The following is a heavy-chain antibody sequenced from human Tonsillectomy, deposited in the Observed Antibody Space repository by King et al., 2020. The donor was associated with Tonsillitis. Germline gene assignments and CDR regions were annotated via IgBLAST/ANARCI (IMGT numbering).Heavy chain of an antibody. CDR1: GGSISSGGYY. J-gene: IGHJ3*02. CDR3: ARQTGSSSHHDAFDI. D-gene: IGHD6-6*01. V-gene: IGHV4-39*01. CDR2: SYYCGGA. Sequence: QLQESCPGLVKPSETLSLTCTVSGGSISSGGYYWGWICHPPQKGPEVIGGSYYCGGASYNSSLKSRVTISVDNSKNQFSLKLISVTAADTAAYYCARQTGSSSHHDAFDIWGQGTVVTVSS.